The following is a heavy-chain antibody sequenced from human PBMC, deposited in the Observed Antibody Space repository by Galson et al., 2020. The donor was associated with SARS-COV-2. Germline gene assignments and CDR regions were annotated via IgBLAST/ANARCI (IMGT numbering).Heavy chain of an antibody. J-gene: IGHJ3*02. D-gene: IGHD1-26*01. CDR1: GFTFSSYA. V-gene: IGHV3-30*04. CDR2: ISYDGSTK. Sequence: QLGESLKISCAASGFTFSSYAMHWVRQAPGKGLQWVAVISYDGSTKYYADSVKGRFTISRDNSKNTLFLQLNSLRGEDTAVYYCARARSGSYLEAFDICVPGTMVTVSS. CDR3: ARARSGSYLEAFDI.